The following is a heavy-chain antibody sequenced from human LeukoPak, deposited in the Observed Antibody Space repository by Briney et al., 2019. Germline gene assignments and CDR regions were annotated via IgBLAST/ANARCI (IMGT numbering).Heavy chain of an antibody. CDR1: GFTFSSYA. CDR3: AKDKELTFLDSGYGMDV. D-gene: IGHD3-3*01. V-gene: IGHV3-23*01. Sequence: GSLRLSCAASGFTFSSYAMSWVRQAPGKGLEWVSAISGSGGSTYYADSVKGRFTISRDNSKNTLYLQMNSLRAEDTAVYYCAKDKELTFLDSGYGMDVWGQGTTVTVSS. CDR2: ISGSGGST. J-gene: IGHJ6*02.